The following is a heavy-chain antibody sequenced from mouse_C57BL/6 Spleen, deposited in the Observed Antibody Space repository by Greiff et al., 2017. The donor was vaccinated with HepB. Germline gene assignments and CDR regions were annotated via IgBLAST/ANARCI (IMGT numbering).Heavy chain of an antibody. D-gene: IGHD2-4*01. V-gene: IGHV10-1*01. CDR3: VSSFIYYDYDGFAY. J-gene: IGHJ3*01. Sequence: EVKLQESGGGLVQPKGSLKLSCAASGFSFNTYAMNWVRQAPGKGLEWVARIRSKSNNYATYYADSVKDRFTISRDDSESMLYLQMNNLKTEDTAMYYCVSSFIYYDYDGFAYWGQGTLVTVSA. CDR1: GFSFNTYA. CDR2: IRSKSNNYAT.